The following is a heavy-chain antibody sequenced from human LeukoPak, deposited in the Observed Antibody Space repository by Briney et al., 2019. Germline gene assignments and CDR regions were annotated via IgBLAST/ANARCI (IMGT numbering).Heavy chain of an antibody. CDR3: ARGWDFGY. V-gene: IGHV4-38-2*02. Sequence: PSETLSLTCTVSGYSISSGYYWGWIRQPPGKGLEWIGSIYHSGSTYYNPSLKSRVTISVDTSKNQFSLKLSSVTAADTAVYYCARGWDFGYWGQGTLVTVSS. CDR2: IYHSGST. D-gene: IGHD6-13*01. CDR1: GYSISSGYY. J-gene: IGHJ4*02.